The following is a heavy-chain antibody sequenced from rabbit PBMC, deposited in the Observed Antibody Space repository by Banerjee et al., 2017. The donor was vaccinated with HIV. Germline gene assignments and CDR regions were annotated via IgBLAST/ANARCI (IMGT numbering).Heavy chain of an antibody. V-gene: IGHV1S43*01. J-gene: IGHJ6*01. D-gene: IGHD2-1*01. CDR2: IYTGSGAT. Sequence: QSLEESGGDLVKPGASLTLTCTASGLDFSSSYWICWVRQAPGKGLEWIGCIYTGSGATYYANWVNGRFTISRSTSLNTVDLKMTSLTAADTATYFCAREESDGGGHLKLWGPGTLVTVS. CDR3: AREESDGGGHLKL. CDR1: GLDFSSSYW.